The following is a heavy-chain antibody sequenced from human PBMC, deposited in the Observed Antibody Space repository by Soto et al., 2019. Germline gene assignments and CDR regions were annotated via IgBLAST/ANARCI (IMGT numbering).Heavy chain of an antibody. Sequence: PGGSLRLSCAASGFPFSNYALSWVRQAPGKGLEWVSAISARDGSTYYADSVKGRFTISKDSSKNTLYLQMNSLRAEDTAVYYCAKDYPSDFDFWGQGTLVTVSS. CDR2: ISARDGST. J-gene: IGHJ4*01. V-gene: IGHV3-23*01. CDR1: GFPFSNYA. CDR3: AKDYPSDFDF. D-gene: IGHD3-10*01.